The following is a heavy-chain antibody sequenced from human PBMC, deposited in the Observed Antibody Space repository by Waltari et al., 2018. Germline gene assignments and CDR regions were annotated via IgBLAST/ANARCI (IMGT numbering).Heavy chain of an antibody. CDR1: GYTFTSYG. V-gene: IGHV1-18*04. Sequence: QVQLVQSGAEVKKPGASVKVSCKASGYTFTSYGISWVRQAPGQGLEWMGWISAYNGNTNYEQKRQGRVTMTTDTSTRTAYMELRRLRSDDTAVYYGARVEQGVSITIFGVVRYYYYGMDVWGQGTTVTVSS. CDR3: ARVEQGVSITIFGVVRYYYYGMDV. CDR2: ISAYNGNT. J-gene: IGHJ6*02. D-gene: IGHD3-3*01.